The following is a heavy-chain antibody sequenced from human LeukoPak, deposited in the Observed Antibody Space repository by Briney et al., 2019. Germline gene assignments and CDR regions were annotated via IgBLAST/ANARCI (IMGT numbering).Heavy chain of an antibody. V-gene: IGHV4-61*05. CDR2: IYYSGST. CDR3: ARSGYSSSWYVGYFDY. D-gene: IGHD6-13*01. Sequence: SETLSLTCTVSGGSISSTNYYWGWVRQPPGKGLEWIGYIYYSGSTNYNPSLKSRVTISVDTSKNQFSLKLSSVTAADTAVYYCARSGYSSSWYVGYFDYWGQGTLVTVSS. J-gene: IGHJ4*02. CDR1: GGSISSTNYY.